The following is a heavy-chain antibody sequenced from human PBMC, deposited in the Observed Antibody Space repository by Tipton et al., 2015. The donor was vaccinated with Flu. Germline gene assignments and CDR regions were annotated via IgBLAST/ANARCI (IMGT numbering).Heavy chain of an antibody. D-gene: IGHD3-9*01. V-gene: IGHV1-18*04. J-gene: IGHJ4*02. CDR2: ISAYNGHT. CDR3: ARDRLGLLTGYYTDY. CDR1: GYTFTDYG. Sequence: QLVQSGGEVKKPRASVKVSCKTSGYTFTDYGVSWVRQAPGQGLEWLGWISAYNGHTNYAQKFQGRVTMTTDTSTSTAYLDLGSLRPDDTAVYYCARDRLGLLTGYYTDYWGQGTLVTVSS.